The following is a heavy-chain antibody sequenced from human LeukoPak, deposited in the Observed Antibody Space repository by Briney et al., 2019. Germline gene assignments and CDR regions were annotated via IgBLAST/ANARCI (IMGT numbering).Heavy chain of an antibody. Sequence: SETLSLTCTVSAYSISSGYYWGWIRQPPGKGLEWIGSIYYSGSTHNNPSLKSRVTLSVDTSKNQFSLKLISVTAADTAVYYCAREKVKISGYYSDYYYYMDVWGKGTTVTISS. CDR3: AREKVKISGYYSDYYYYMDV. CDR1: AYSISSGYY. J-gene: IGHJ6*03. D-gene: IGHD3-22*01. V-gene: IGHV4-38-2*02. CDR2: IYYSGST.